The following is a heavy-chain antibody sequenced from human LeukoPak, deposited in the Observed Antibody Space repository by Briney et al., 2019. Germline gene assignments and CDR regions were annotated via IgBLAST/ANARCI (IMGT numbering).Heavy chain of an antibody. CDR1: GFTFSSYW. CDR3: ARVLAVAGTGAFDI. V-gene: IGHV3-74*01. D-gene: IGHD6-19*01. CDR2: INTDGSST. Sequence: GGSLRLSCAASGFTFSSYWMYWVRQAPGKGLVWVSRINTDGSSTTYADSVKGRFTISRHNAKNTVYLQMNSLRAEDTAVYYCARVLAVAGTGAFDIWGQGTMVTVSS. J-gene: IGHJ3*02.